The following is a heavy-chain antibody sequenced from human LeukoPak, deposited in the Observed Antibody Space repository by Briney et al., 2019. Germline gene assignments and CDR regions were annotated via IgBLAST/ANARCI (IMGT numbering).Heavy chain of an antibody. J-gene: IGHJ4*02. Sequence: GGSLRLSCAASGFMFSSCMHWVRQAPGKGLEWVAFIRYDGNNKHYADSVKGRFTISRDNSKNTLYMQMNSLRAEDTAVYYCAKAVVIVPTATPFDYWGQGTLVTVSS. CDR2: IRYDGNNK. V-gene: IGHV3-30*02. D-gene: IGHD2-2*01. CDR3: AKAVVIVPTATPFDY. CDR1: GFMFSSC.